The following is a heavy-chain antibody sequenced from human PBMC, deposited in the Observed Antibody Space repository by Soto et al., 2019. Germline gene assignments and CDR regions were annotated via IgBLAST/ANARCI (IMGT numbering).Heavy chain of an antibody. J-gene: IGHJ6*02. CDR1: GGSFRGYH. CDR2: INHSGST. D-gene: IGHD6-6*01. Sequence: SETLSLTCAVYGGSFRGYHWSWIRQPPGKGLGWIGEINHSGSTNYNQSLKSRVIISLETSKNQISLILTSVTAADTAVYYCARGLSSSATFYHYYGIDFWGQGTTVTVSS. CDR3: ARGLSSSATFYHYYGIDF. V-gene: IGHV4-34*01.